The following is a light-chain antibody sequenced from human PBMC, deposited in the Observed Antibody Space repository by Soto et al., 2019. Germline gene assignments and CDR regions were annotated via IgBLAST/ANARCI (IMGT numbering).Light chain of an antibody. J-gene: IGLJ1*01. CDR2: EVN. V-gene: IGLV2-23*02. CDR3: CSYAGTTISYV. CDR1: SSDVGSYNY. Sequence: QRARNRAASGSGFPGQSITIFCTGTSSDVGSYNYVSWFQHHPGKAPKLIIYEVNKRPSGISDRFSGSKSGNTASLTISGLQAEDEVDYYCCSYAGTTISYVFGTGTKVTVL.